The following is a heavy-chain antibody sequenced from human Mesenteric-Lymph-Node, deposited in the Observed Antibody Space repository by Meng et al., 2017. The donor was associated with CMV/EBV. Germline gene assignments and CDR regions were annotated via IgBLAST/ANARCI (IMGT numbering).Heavy chain of an antibody. CDR3: ARRVNYDSDYSEY. Sequence: LQEYVPGHVKLYESLFHCCSQFGVCIGYMSYYWSWLRHPPGRGLVWVGRFDHIGTTYYNPSFQGRLTISVDTSANLFSMRLTTVTADDTATYYCARRVNYDSDYSEYWGQGTLVTVSS. V-gene: IGHV4-39*01. CDR1: GVCIGYMSYY. D-gene: IGHD3-22*01. J-gene: IGHJ4*02. CDR2: FDHIGTT.